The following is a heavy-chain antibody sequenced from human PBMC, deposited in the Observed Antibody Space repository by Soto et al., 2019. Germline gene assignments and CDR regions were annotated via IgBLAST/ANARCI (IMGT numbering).Heavy chain of an antibody. CDR2: IKSKTDGGTT. V-gene: IGHV3-15*01. J-gene: IGHJ6*02. CDR1: GFTFSNAW. Sequence: EVQLVESGGGLVKPGGSLRLSCAASGFTFSNAWMSWVRQAPGKGLEWVGRIKSKTDGGTTDYAAPVKGRFTISRDDSKNTLYLQMNSLKTEDTAVYYCTAPGAGNWNYHHYYYYGMDVWGQGTTVTVSS. CDR3: TAPGAGNWNYHHYYYYGMDV. D-gene: IGHD1-7*01.